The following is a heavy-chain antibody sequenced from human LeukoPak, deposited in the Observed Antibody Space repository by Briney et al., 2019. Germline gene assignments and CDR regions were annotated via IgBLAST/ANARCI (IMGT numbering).Heavy chain of an antibody. Sequence: AASVKVSCKASGGTFSSYAISWVRQAPEQGLEWMGGIIPIFGTANYAQKFQGRDTITTDESTSTAYMELSSLRSEDTAVYYCARGNWNADYYYMDVWGKGTTVTVSS. CDR2: IIPIFGTA. J-gene: IGHJ6*03. D-gene: IGHD1-1*01. CDR1: GGTFSSYA. V-gene: IGHV1-69*05. CDR3: ARGNWNADYYYMDV.